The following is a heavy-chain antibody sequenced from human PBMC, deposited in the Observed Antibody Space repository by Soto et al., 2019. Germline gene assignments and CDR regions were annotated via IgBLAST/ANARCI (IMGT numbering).Heavy chain of an antibody. J-gene: IGHJ6*02. Sequence: ASVKVSCKASGYTFTSYYMHWVRQAPGQGLEWMGLINPGGGSTSYAQKFQGRVTMTRDTSTSTVYMEVSSLRSEDTAVYYCAGPFEYSSSRYYGMDVWGQGTTVTVSS. CDR1: GYTFTSYY. D-gene: IGHD6-6*01. CDR3: AGPFEYSSSRYYGMDV. CDR2: INPGGGST. V-gene: IGHV1-46*01.